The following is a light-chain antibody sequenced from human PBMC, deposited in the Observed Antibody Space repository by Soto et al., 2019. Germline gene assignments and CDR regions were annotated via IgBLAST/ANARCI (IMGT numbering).Light chain of an antibody. CDR3: QQYGSSST. V-gene: IGKV3-20*01. Sequence: EIVLSQSPRTLSSSPAERATLSCGASQSVSSSYLAWYQQKPGQAPRLLIYGASSRATGIPDRFSGSGSGTDFTLTISRLEPEDFAVYYCQQYGSSSTFGQGTKVDIK. CDR2: GAS. CDR1: QSVSSSY. J-gene: IGKJ1*01.